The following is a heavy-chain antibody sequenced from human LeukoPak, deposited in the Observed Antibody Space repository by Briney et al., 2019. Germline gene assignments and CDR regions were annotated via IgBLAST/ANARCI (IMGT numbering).Heavy chain of an antibody. D-gene: IGHD2-2*01. CDR2: INHSGST. J-gene: IGHJ3*02. CDR3: ARIGTVVPAPNDAFDI. CDR1: GGSISSYY. V-gene: IGHV4-34*01. Sequence: LVKPSETLSLTCTVSGGSISSYYWSWIRQPPGKGLEWIGEINHSGSTNYNPSLKSRVTISLDTSKNQFSLKLSSVTAADTAVYYCARIGTVVPAPNDAFDIWGQGTMVTVSS.